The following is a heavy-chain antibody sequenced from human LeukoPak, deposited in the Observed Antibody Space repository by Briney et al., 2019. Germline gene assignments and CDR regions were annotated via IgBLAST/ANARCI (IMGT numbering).Heavy chain of an antibody. CDR1: GFTFSSYS. V-gene: IGHV3-21*01. CDR3: ARVVGSTLDY. CDR2: ISSSSSYI. J-gene: IGHJ4*02. Sequence: GGSLRLSCAASGFTFSSYSMNWVRQAPGKGLEWVSSISSSSSYIYYADSVKGRFTISRDNVKNSLYLQMNSLRAEDTAVYYCARVVGSTLDYWGQGTLVTVSS. D-gene: IGHD2-15*01.